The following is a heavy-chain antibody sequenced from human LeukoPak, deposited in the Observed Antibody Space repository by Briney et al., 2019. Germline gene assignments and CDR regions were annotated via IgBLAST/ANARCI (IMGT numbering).Heavy chain of an antibody. V-gene: IGHV4-34*01. D-gene: IGHD3-22*01. J-gene: IGHJ3*02. CDR2: INHSGST. CDR3: ARVGVGYFDSSDYYRPDAFDI. CDR1: GGSFSGYY. Sequence: PSETLSLTCAVYGGSFSGYYWSWIRQPPGKELEWIGEINHSGSTNYNPSLKSRVTISVDTSKNQFSLKLSSVTAADTAVYYCARVGVGYFDSSDYYRPDAFDIWGQGTMVTVSS.